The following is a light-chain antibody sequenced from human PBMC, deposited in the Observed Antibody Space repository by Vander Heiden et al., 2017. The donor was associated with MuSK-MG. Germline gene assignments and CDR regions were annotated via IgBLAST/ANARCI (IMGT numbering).Light chain of an antibody. V-gene: IGLV2-14*01. J-gene: IGLJ2*01. CDR2: DVS. CDR3: SSYTSSSTLVV. CDR1: RSDVGGYNY. Sequence: QSALTQPASVSGSPGQSITISCTGTRSDVGGYNYVSRYQQHPGKAPKLMIYDVSNRHSGVSNRFSGSKSGNTASLTIAGLQAEDEADYYCSSYTSSSTLVVFGGGTKLTVL.